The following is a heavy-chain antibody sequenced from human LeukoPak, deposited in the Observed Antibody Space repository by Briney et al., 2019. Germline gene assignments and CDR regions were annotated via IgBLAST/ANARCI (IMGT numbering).Heavy chain of an antibody. CDR1: GDSISTADFY. J-gene: IGHJ4*02. D-gene: IGHD5-24*01. CDR2: IYYSGSA. Sequence: SETLSLTCTVSGDSISTADFYWSWVRQPPGKGLEWIGFIYYSGSAYYNPSLKSRVTVSKDTSKNQFSLKVRSMTAADTAVYYCARVRDGYPGYFDYWGQGTLVSVSS. V-gene: IGHV4-30-4*01. CDR3: ARVRDGYPGYFDY.